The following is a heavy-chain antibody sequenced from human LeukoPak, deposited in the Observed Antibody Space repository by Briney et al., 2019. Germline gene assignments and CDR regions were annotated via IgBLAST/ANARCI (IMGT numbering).Heavy chain of an antibody. CDR3: AKLRLELRASDYGMDV. V-gene: IGHV3-30*18. D-gene: IGHD1-7*01. CDR1: GFTFSSYG. J-gene: IGHJ6*02. Sequence: GGSLRLSCAASGFTFSSYGMHWVRQAPGKGLEWVAVISYDGSSKYYADSVKGRFTISRDNSKNTLYLQMNSLRAEDTAVYYCAKLRLELRASDYGMDVWGQGTTVTVSS. CDR2: ISYDGSSK.